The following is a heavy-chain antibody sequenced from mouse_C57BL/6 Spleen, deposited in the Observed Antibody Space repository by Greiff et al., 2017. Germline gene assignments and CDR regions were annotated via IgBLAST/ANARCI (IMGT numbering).Heavy chain of an antibody. Sequence: QVQLKQPGAELVMPGASVKLSCKASGYTFTSYWMDWVKQRPGQGLEWIGEIDPSDSYTNYNQKFKGKSTLTVDKSSSTAYMQLSSLTSEDSAVYYCARRGGYSYDSFAYWGQGTLVTVSA. J-gene: IGHJ3*01. CDR1: GYTFTSYW. CDR3: ARRGGYSYDSFAY. D-gene: IGHD2-12*01. CDR2: IDPSDSYT. V-gene: IGHV1-69*01.